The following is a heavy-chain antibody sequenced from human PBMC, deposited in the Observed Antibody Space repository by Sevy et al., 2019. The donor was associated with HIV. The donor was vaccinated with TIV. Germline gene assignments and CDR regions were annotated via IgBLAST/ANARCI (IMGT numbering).Heavy chain of an antibody. CDR1: GFTFSSYG. D-gene: IGHD5-12*01. Sequence: GGSLRLSCAASGFTFSSYGMHWVRQAPGKGLDWVAVISYDGSNKYYADSVKGRFTISRDNSKNTLYLQMNSLRAEDTAVYYCAKDLDSGYDFFDYWGQGTLVTVSS. J-gene: IGHJ4*02. CDR2: ISYDGSNK. V-gene: IGHV3-30*18. CDR3: AKDLDSGYDFFDY.